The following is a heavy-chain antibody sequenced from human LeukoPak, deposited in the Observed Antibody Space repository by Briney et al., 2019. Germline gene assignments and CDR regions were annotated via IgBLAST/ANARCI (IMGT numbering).Heavy chain of an antibody. J-gene: IGHJ5*02. Sequence: ASVKVSCKASGYSFTGYYMHWVRQAPGQGLEWMGWINTNSGGTNYAQKFQGRVTMTRDTSISTAYMELSRLRSDDTAVYYCARDRWPYYYGSGSLNWFDLWGQGTLVTVSS. CDR2: INTNSGGT. CDR1: GYSFTGYY. CDR3: ARDRWPYYYGSGSLNWFDL. D-gene: IGHD3-10*01. V-gene: IGHV1-2*02.